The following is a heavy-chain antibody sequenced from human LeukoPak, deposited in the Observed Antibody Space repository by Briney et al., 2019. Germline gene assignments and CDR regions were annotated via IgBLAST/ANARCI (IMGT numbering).Heavy chain of an antibody. V-gene: IGHV4-61*01. D-gene: IGHD3-22*01. Sequence: SETLSLTCTVSGGSVSSGSYYWSWIRQPPGKGLEWIGYIYYSGSTNYNPSLKSRVTISVDTSKNQFSLKLSSVTAADTAVYYCVARDYYDSSGSNAFGIWGQGTMVTVSS. CDR1: GGSVSSGSYY. CDR2: IYYSGST. CDR3: VARDYYDSSGSNAFGI. J-gene: IGHJ3*02.